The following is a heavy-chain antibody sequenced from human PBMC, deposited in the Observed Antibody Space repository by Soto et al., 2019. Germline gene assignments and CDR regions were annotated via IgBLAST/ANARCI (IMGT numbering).Heavy chain of an antibody. CDR1: GYTFTGFH. V-gene: IGHV1-2*02. J-gene: IGHJ5*02. CDR3: ARDDFDFWGGYLMPEKKFDP. CDR2: INPNSGGT. D-gene: IGHD3-3*01. Sequence: ASVKVSCKAAGYTFTGFHIHWVRQAPGQGLEWMGWINPNSGGTSYAQRFQDRVTMTRDTSISTAYMELSRLTSDDTAVYYCARDDFDFWGGYLMPEKKFDPWGQGTLVTVSS.